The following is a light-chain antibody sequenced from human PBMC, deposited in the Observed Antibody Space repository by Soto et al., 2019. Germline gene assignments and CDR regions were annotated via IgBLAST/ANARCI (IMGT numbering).Light chain of an antibody. CDR3: HQRQSWPRT. V-gene: IGKV3-11*01. CDR1: QYINTR. J-gene: IGKJ1*01. Sequence: EIVLTQSPATLSSFPGDRCTLSFRASQYINTRLAWYQHRPGQAPRLLIYQTSLRAAGIPARFSASGSGTDFTLTISDVQPEDFALYYCHQRQSWPRTFGQGTKVDIK. CDR2: QTS.